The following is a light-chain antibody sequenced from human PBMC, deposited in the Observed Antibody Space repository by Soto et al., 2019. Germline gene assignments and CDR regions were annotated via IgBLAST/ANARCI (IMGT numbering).Light chain of an antibody. CDR1: QGISSS. J-gene: IGKJ4*01. CDR2: AAS. V-gene: IGKV1-17*03. Sequence: DIQMTQSPSAMSASVGDRVTITCRASQGISSSLAWFQQKPGKVPKRLVYAASSVESGVPSRFSGSGSGTDFTLTISSLQPEDFATYYCLHYDSYPLTFGGGTRVEIK. CDR3: LHYDSYPLT.